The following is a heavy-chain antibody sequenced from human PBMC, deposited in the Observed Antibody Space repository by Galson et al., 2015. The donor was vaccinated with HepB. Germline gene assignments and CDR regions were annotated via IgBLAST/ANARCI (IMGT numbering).Heavy chain of an antibody. CDR2: IKQDGSEK. CDR3: ARDGLFVDGQVPLDY. D-gene: IGHD2-21*01. Sequence: SLRLSCAASGFTFSSYWMSWVRQAPGKGLEWVANIKQDGSEKYYVDSVKGRFTISRDNAKNSLYLQMNSLRAEDTAVYYCARDGLFVDGQVPLDYWGQGTLVTVSS. V-gene: IGHV3-7*03. CDR1: GFTFSSYW. J-gene: IGHJ4*02.